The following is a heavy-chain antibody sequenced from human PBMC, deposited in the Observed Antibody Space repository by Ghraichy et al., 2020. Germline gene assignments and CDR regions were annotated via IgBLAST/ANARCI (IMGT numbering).Heavy chain of an antibody. Sequence: GGSLRLSCAASGFTFSSYGMRWVRQAPGKGLEWVAGICCDGSNKYYADSVKGRFTISRDNSKNTLYLQMNSLRAEDTALYYCARGADSGSIPPVDFWGQGTLVTVSS. CDR1: GFTFSSYG. CDR3: ARGADSGSIPPVDF. V-gene: IGHV3-33*01. CDR2: ICCDGSNK. J-gene: IGHJ4*02. D-gene: IGHD3-10*01.